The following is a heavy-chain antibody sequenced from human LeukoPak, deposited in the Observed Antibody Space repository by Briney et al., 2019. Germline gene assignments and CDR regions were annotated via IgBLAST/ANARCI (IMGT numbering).Heavy chain of an antibody. J-gene: IGHJ6*02. CDR3: ARERYDFWSGYYTGYYYYYGMDV. Sequence: SETLSLTCTVSGGSISSYYWSWIRQPPGKGLEWIGYIYYSGSTNCNPSLKSRVTISVDTSKNQFSLKLSSVTAADTAVYYCARERYDFWSGYYTGYYYYYGMDVWGQGTTVTVSS. V-gene: IGHV4-59*12. CDR2: IYYSGST. CDR1: GGSISSYY. D-gene: IGHD3-3*01.